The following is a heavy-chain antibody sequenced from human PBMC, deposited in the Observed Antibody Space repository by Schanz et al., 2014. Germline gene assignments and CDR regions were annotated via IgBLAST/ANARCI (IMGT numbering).Heavy chain of an antibody. CDR1: GFTFSIHY. Sequence: VQLVESGGGLVQPGGSLRLTCAASGFTFSIHYMSWVRQAPGKGLEWVALISHDGSNKNSADSVKGRFTISRENAKSSLYLQMDHLRVEDTAAYYCAGAAVGFIVDAFDLWGRGTMVIVSS. CDR3: AGAAVGFIVDAFDL. J-gene: IGHJ3*01. V-gene: IGHV3-30*14. CDR2: ISHDGSNK. D-gene: IGHD6-19*01.